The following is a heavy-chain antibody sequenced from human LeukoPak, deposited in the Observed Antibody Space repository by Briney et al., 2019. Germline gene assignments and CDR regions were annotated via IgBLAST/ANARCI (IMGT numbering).Heavy chain of an antibody. D-gene: IGHD1-26*01. Sequence: ASVKVSCKASGYTFSSYYIHWVRQAPGQGLEWMGLVNPTGGSTGYAQKFQGRVTMTRDMSTSTDYMELSSLRSEDTAIYYCARDNSVGDNAWWFDPWGQGTLVTVSS. V-gene: IGHV1-46*01. CDR3: ARDNSVGDNAWWFDP. CDR1: GYTFSSYY. CDR2: VNPTGGST. J-gene: IGHJ5*02.